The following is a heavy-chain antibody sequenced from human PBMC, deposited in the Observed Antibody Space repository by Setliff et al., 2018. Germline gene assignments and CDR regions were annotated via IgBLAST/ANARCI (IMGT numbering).Heavy chain of an antibody. CDR1: GYTFTSYY. V-gene: IGHV1-46*01. J-gene: IGHJ4*02. CDR3: ASLGYCTIGGCYKGRGSEY. CDR2: INPSGGST. Sequence: ASVKVSCKASGYTFTSYYMHWVRQAPGQGLEWMGIINPSGGSTNYAQKFQGRVTMTRDTSTSTVYMELSSLRAEDTAVYYCASLGYCTIGGCYKGRGSEYWGQGTLVTVSS. D-gene: IGHD2-8*01.